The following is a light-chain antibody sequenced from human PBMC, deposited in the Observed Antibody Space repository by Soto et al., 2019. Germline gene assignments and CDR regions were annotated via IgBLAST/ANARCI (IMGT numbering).Light chain of an antibody. J-gene: IGKJ5*01. CDR1: QSVKTF. CDR2: DAS. CDR3: QQRSNWPPIT. V-gene: IGKV3-11*01. Sequence: ITLTQSTATLSFSPRDRAPLSCSSSQSVKTFLGWYQQRPGQAPRLLIHDASHRAAGIPARFSGSGFGTDFTLTISSLEPEDAAVYYCQQRSNWPPITFGQGTRLEIK.